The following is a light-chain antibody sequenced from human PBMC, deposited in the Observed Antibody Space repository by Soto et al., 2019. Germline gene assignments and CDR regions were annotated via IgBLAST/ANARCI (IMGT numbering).Light chain of an antibody. CDR1: QSVSSY. Sequence: EIVMTQSPATVSLSPGERATLSCRASQSVSSYLAWYQQKPGQAPRLLIYDASNRATGIPARFSGSGSGTDFTLTISSLEPEDFAVYYCQQRSNWLPLTFGGGTKVDIK. J-gene: IGKJ4*01. CDR3: QQRSNWLPLT. V-gene: IGKV3-11*01. CDR2: DAS.